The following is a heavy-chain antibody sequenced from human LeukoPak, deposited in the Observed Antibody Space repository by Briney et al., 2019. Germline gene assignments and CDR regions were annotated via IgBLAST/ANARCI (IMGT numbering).Heavy chain of an antibody. CDR3: VRGRTSGYDSGGDY. Sequence: GGSLRLSCAASGFTFSSYEMNWVRQAPGKGLEWISYMSSSGSDSHYADSVRGRFTISRDNAKDSLYLHMNNLRADDTAIYYCVRGRTSGYDSGGDYWGQGTLVTVSS. V-gene: IGHV3-48*03. D-gene: IGHD5-12*01. J-gene: IGHJ4*02. CDR1: GFTFSSYE. CDR2: MSSSGSDS.